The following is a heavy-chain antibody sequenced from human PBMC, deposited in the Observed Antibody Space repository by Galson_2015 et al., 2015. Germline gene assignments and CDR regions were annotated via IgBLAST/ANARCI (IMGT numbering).Heavy chain of an antibody. V-gene: IGHV3-20*04. CDR3: ARVPRIAEDYYYYMDG. D-gene: IGHD1-14*01. CDR1: GFMFQKFG. CDR2: ITWNDDGA. J-gene: IGHJ6*03. Sequence: SLRLSCAASGFMFQKFGMSWVRQAPGKGLEWVSAITWNDDGAAYAASVEGRFTISRDNAQNYVYLQLNSLRVEDTALYYCARVPRIAEDYYYYMDGGGEGTMVTVS.